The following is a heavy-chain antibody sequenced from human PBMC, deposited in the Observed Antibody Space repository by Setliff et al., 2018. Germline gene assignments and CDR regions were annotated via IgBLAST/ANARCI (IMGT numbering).Heavy chain of an antibody. J-gene: IGHJ4*02. Sequence: GGSLRLSCVASTFTFSKYAVTWVRQAPGKGLEWVSTIYSGDRNTFYTDSVKGRFTIFRDGSKNTLYLQMTSLRAEDTAVYYCAKPQVELRWGFESWGQGTLVTVSS. CDR1: TFTFSKYA. CDR2: IYSGDRNT. V-gene: IGHV3-23*03. CDR3: AKPQVELRWGFES. D-gene: IGHD1-7*01.